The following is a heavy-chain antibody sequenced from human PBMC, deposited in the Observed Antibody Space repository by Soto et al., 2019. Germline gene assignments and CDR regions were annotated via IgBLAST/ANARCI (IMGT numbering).Heavy chain of an antibody. CDR2: TYYRSKWYN. CDR3: ARSLLAYCGGDCYSDFDY. J-gene: IGHJ4*02. Sequence: PSQTLSLTCAISGDSVSSNSAAWNWIRQSPSRGLEWLGRTYYRSKWYNDYAVSVKSRITINPDTSKNQFSLQLNSVTPEDTAVYYCARSLLAYCGGDCYSDFDYWGQGTLVTVSS. D-gene: IGHD2-21*02. CDR1: GDSVSSNSAA. V-gene: IGHV6-1*01.